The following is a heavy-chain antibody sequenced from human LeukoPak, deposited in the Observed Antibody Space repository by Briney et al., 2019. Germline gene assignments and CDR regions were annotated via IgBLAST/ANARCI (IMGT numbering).Heavy chain of an antibody. CDR1: GFTVSSNY. CDR2: LYSDDTI. CDR3: ARGAYYFDY. J-gene: IGHJ4*02. V-gene: IGHV3-66*01. Sequence: PGGSLRLSCAASGFTVSSNYMSWVRQAPGKGLEWVSVLYSDDTIYYADPVQGRFTISRDNSKNTVYLQMNSLRGEDTAVYYCARGAYYFDYWGQGALVTVSS.